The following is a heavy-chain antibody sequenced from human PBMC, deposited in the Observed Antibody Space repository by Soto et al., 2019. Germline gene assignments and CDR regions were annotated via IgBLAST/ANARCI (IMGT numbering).Heavy chain of an antibody. J-gene: IGHJ4*02. Sequence: SETLSPTCTVSGGSISSSSYYWGWILQPPGKGLEWIGSIYYSGSTYYNPSLKSRVTISVDTSKNQFSLKLSSVTAADTAVHYCARPSGSYLYYFDYWGQGTLVTVS. V-gene: IGHV4-39*01. D-gene: IGHD1-26*01. CDR2: IYYSGST. CDR1: GGSISSSSYY. CDR3: ARPSGSYLYYFDY.